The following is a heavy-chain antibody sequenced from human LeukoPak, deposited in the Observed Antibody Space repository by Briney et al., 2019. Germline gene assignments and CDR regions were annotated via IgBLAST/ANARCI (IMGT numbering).Heavy chain of an antibody. CDR1: GGSISSYY. CDR2: IYYSGST. Sequence: PSETLSLTCTVSGGSISSYYWSWIRQPPGKGLEWIGYIYYSGSTNYNPSLKSRVTISVDTSKNQFSLKLSSVTAADTAVYYCARDQNNWNDVGDNCFDPWGQGTLVTVSS. J-gene: IGHJ5*02. CDR3: ARDQNNWNDVGDNCFDP. V-gene: IGHV4-59*01. D-gene: IGHD1-1*01.